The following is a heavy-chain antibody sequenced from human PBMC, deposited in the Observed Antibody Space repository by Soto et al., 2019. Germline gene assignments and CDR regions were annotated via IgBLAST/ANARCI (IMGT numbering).Heavy chain of an antibody. J-gene: IGHJ3*02. CDR3: AKGNIVVVVAATPVAFDI. V-gene: IGHV3-23*01. CDR1: GFTFSSYA. D-gene: IGHD2-15*01. CDR2: ISGSGGST. Sequence: GSLRLSCAASGFTFSSYAMSWVRQAPGKGLEWVSAISGSGGSTYYADSVKGRFTISRDNSKNTLYLQMNSLRAEDTAVYYCAKGNIVVVVAATPVAFDIWGQRTMVTVSS.